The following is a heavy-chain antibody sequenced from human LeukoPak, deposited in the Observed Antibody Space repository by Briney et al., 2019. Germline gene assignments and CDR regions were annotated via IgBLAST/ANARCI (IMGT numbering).Heavy chain of an antibody. CDR1: GYTFTGYY. D-gene: IGHD3-9*01. V-gene: IGHV1-2*04. J-gene: IGHJ4*02. CDR2: INPNSGGT. CDR3: ARGSPNGDILTGYYGY. Sequence: ASVKVSCKASGYTFTGYYMHWVRQAPGQGLEWMGWINPNSGGTNYTQKFQGWVTMTRDTSISTAYMELSRLRSDDTAVYYCARGSPNGDILTGYYGYWGQGTLVTVSS.